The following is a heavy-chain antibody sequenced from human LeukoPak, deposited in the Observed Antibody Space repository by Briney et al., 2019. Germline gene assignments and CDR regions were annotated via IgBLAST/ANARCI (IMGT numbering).Heavy chain of an antibody. Sequence: GGSLRLSCAASGFTFSSYAMSWVRQAPGKGLEWVSAISGSGGSTYYADSVKGRFTISRDNSKNTLYLQMNSLRAEDTAVYYCARATYYDFWSGYYNYYYYYGMDVWGQGTTVTVSS. CDR1: GFTFSSYA. D-gene: IGHD3-3*01. J-gene: IGHJ6*02. V-gene: IGHV3-23*01. CDR3: ARATYYDFWSGYYNYYYYYGMDV. CDR2: ISGSGGST.